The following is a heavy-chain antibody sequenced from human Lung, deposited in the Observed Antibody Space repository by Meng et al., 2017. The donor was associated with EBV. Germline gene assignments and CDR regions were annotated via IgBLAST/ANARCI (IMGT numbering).Heavy chain of an antibody. CDR2: INHSGST. V-gene: IGHV4-34*02. J-gene: IGHJ4*02. D-gene: IGHD6-13*01. CDR1: GGSFSGYY. Sequence: QVQQQQWGAGRFTPSESLSLTCGVYGGSFSGYYWSWIRQPTGKGLEGIGEINHSGSTNYNPSLKSRVTISVDTSKNQFSLKLSSVTAADTAVYYCARGGWSSSWGNWGQGTLVTVSS. CDR3: ARGGWSSSWGN.